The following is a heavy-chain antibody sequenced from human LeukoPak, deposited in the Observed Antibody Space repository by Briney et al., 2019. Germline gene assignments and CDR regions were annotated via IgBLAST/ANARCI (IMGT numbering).Heavy chain of an antibody. CDR3: ERANPQQQLAFDY. CDR1: GGSFSGYY. D-gene: IGHD6-13*01. Sequence: SETLSLTCAVYGGSFSGYYWSWIRQPPGKGLEWIGEINHSGSTNYNPSLKSRVTISVDTSKNQFSLKLSSVTAADTAVYYCERANPQQQLAFDYWGQGTLVTVSS. CDR2: INHSGST. V-gene: IGHV4-34*01. J-gene: IGHJ4*02.